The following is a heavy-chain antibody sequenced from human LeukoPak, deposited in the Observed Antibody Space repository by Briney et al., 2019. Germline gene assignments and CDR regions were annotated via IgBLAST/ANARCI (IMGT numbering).Heavy chain of an antibody. D-gene: IGHD6-13*01. CDR1: GFTFSSYA. CDR2: ISGNGGST. V-gene: IGHV3-23*01. CDR3: ARDPTAAGTQWFDP. Sequence: GGSLRLSCAASGFTFSSYAMSWVRQAPGKGLEWVSAISGNGGSTYYADSVKGRFTISRDNSKNTLYLQMNSLRAEDTAVYYCARDPTAAGTQWFDPWGQGTLVTVSS. J-gene: IGHJ5*02.